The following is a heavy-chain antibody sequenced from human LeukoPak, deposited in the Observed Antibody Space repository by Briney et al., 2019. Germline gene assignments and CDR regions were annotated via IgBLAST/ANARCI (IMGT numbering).Heavy chain of an antibody. CDR1: GGSISSSNW. D-gene: IGHD1-26*01. Sequence: KPSGTLSLTCTVSGGSISSSNWWGWVRQPPGKGLECIGEIHHSGTTNYNPSLKSRVTISVDTSKNQFSLKLRSVTAADTAVYYCARDKTSMWEYNWFDPWGQGTLVTVSS. CDR2: IHHSGTT. CDR3: ARDKTSMWEYNWFDP. V-gene: IGHV4-4*02. J-gene: IGHJ5*02.